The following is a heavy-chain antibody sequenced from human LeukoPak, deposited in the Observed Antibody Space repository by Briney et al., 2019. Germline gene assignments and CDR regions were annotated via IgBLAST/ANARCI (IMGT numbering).Heavy chain of an antibody. CDR1: GYSISSGYY. V-gene: IGHV4-38-2*01. CDR2: IYHSGST. D-gene: IGHD2-15*01. Sequence: PSETLSLTCAVSGYSISSGYYWGWIRQPPGKGLEWIGSIYHSGSTYYNPSLKSRVTISVDTSKNQFSLKLSSVTAADTAVYYCARCAANYYFVCWGQGTLVTVSS. CDR3: ARCAANYYFVC. J-gene: IGHJ4*02.